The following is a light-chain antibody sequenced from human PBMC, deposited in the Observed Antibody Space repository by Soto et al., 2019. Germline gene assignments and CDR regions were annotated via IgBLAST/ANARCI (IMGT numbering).Light chain of an antibody. CDR1: SSDVGDYNY. CDR2: GVT. CDR3: SSYTGTNTLV. V-gene: IGLV2-14*01. J-gene: IGLJ2*01. Sequence: QSALTQPASVSGSPGQSITISCTGTSSDVGDYNYVSWYLQHPGKAPKLIIYGVTNRPSGISNRFSGSKSGNTASLTISGIQAEDEADYYCSSYTGTNTLVFGGGTKVTVL.